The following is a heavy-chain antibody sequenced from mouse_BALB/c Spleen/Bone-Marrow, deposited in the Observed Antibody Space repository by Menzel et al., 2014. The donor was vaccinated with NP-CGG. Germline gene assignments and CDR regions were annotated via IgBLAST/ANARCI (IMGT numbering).Heavy chain of an antibody. CDR3: ARPITTGIQAWFAY. J-gene: IGHJ3*01. Sequence: VQLQQSGAELAKPGASVKMSSKASGYTFTSYWMHWVRQRPGQGLEWIGNINPSSGYTEYNQKFKDKATLTADKSSSTAYMQLSSLTSEDSAVYYCARPITTGIQAWFAYWGQGILVTVSA. V-gene: IGHV1-7*01. CDR1: GYTFTSYW. D-gene: IGHD2-4*01. CDR2: INPSSGYT.